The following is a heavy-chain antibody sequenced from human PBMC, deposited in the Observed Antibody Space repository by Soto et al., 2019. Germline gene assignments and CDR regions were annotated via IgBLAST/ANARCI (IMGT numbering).Heavy chain of an antibody. CDR2: ISGSGGST. V-gene: IGHV3-23*01. Sequence: PGGSLRLSCAASGFTFSSYAMSWVRQAPGKGLEWVSAISGSGGSTYYADSVKGRFTISRDNSKNTLYLQMNSLRAEDTAVYYCANGVAARPMPNDYWGQGTLVTVPQ. CDR1: GFTFSSYA. CDR3: ANGVAARPMPNDY. D-gene: IGHD6-6*01. J-gene: IGHJ4*02.